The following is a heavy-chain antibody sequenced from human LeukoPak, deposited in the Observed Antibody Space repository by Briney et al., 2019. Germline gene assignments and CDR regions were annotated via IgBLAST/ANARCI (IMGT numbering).Heavy chain of an antibody. J-gene: IGHJ4*03. CDR1: GFTFSSYA. V-gene: IGHV3-23*01. CDR3: ARDPRWAVTTLV. D-gene: IGHD4-17*01. Sequence: PGGSLRLSCAASGFTFSSYAMSWVRQAPGKGLEWVSAISGSGGSTYYADSVKGRFTISRDNSKNTLYLQMNSLRAEDTAVYYCARDPRWAVTTLVWGQGTLVTVSS. CDR2: ISGSGGST.